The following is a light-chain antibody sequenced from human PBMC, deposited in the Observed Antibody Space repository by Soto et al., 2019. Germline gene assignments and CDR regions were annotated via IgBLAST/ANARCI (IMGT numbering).Light chain of an antibody. Sequence: EIVLTQSPGTPSLSPGERATLSCRASQSVSSSYLAWYQQKPGQAPRLLIYGASNRATGIPDRFSGSGSGTDFTLTISRLEPEDFAVYYCQQYGSSPLMYTFGQGTKLEIK. J-gene: IGKJ2*01. CDR3: QQYGSSPLMYT. CDR1: QSVSSSY. CDR2: GAS. V-gene: IGKV3-20*01.